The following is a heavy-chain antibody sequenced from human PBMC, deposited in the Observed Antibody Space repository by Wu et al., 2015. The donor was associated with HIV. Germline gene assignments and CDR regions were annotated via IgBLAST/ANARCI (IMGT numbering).Heavy chain of an antibody. CDR2: INPNSGGT. CDR3: ARDRYYYDSSGPKVDYYYYYGMDV. V-gene: IGHV1-2*02. CDR1: GYTFTGYY. J-gene: IGHJ6*02. D-gene: IGHD3-22*01. Sequence: QVQLVQSGAEVKKPGASVKVSCKASGYTFTGYYMHWVRQAPGQGLEWMGWINPNSGGTNYAQKFQGRVTMTRDTSISTAYMELSRLRSDDTAVYYCARDRYYYDSSGPKVDYYYYYGMDVWGQGTTVTGLL.